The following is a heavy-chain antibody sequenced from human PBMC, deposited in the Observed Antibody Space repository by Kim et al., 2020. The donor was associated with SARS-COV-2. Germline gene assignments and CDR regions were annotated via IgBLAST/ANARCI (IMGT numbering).Heavy chain of an antibody. CDR3: AKGGYCSSASCYRFDP. Sequence: VKGRYTIPRDKYKNTLYLQMNSLRTEDTAVYYCAKGGYCSSASCYRFDPWGQGTLVTVSS. J-gene: IGHJ5*02. V-gene: IGHV3-23*01. D-gene: IGHD2-2*01.